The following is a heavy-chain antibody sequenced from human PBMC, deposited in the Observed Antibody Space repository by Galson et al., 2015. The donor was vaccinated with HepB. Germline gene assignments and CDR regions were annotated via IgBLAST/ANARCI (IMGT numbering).Heavy chain of an antibody. Sequence: QSGAEVKKPGESLKISCKGSGYSFTSYWIGWVRQMPGKGLEWMGIIYPGDSDTRYSPSFQGQVTISADKSISTAYLQWSSLKASDIAMYYCARAYCSSTSCYSVGWFDPWGQGTLVTVSS. V-gene: IGHV5-51*01. CDR3: ARAYCSSTSCYSVGWFDP. CDR1: GYSFTSYW. D-gene: IGHD2-2*01. CDR2: IYPGDSDT. J-gene: IGHJ5*02.